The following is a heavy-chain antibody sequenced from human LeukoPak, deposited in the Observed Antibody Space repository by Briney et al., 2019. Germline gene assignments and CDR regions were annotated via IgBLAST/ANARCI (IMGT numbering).Heavy chain of an antibody. D-gene: IGHD2-2*01. J-gene: IGHJ5*02. CDR3: ARVIRYCSSTSCYERIDNWFDP. CDR1: GGSISSYY. V-gene: IGHV4-59*01. Sequence: SETLSLTCTVSGGSISSYYWSWIRQPPGKGLEWIGYIYYSGSTNYNPSLKSRVTISVDTSKNQFSLKLSSVTAADTAVYYCARVIRYCSSTSCYERIDNWFDPWGQGTLVTVSS. CDR2: IYYSGST.